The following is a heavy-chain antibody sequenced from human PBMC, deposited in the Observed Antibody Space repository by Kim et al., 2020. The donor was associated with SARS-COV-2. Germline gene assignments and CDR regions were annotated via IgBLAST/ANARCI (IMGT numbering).Heavy chain of an antibody. CDR1: GFTFDDYT. Sequence: GGSLRLSCAASGFTFDDYTMHWVRQAPGKGLEWVSLISWDGGSTYYADSVKGRFTISRDNSKNSLYLQMNSLRTEDTALYYCAKDIFSANGYSSSWYFLNKTHYYGMDVWGQGTTVTVSS. CDR2: ISWDGGST. CDR3: AKDIFSANGYSSSWYFLNKTHYYGMDV. V-gene: IGHV3-43*01. D-gene: IGHD6-13*01. J-gene: IGHJ6*02.